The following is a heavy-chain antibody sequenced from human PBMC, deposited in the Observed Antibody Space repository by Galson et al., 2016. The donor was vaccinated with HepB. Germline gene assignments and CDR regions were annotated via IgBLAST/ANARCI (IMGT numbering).Heavy chain of an antibody. CDR2: ISGSGGFT. J-gene: IGHJ2*01. Sequence: SLRLSCAASGFTFSSYAMSWVRQAPGKGLEWVSAISGSGGFTDYADSVKGRFTISRDNSKETLYLQMNSLRAEDTAVYYCARRAIGWSFDLWGRGTLVTVSS. V-gene: IGHV3-23*01. CDR1: GFTFSSYA. CDR3: ARRAIGWSFDL.